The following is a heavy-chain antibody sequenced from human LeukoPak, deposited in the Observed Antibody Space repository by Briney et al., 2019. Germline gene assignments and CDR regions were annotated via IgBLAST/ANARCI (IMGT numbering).Heavy chain of an antibody. J-gene: IGHJ4*02. CDR2: ISAQHGQT. Sequence: ASVKVSCKTSGYSENFYGITWVRQVAGQGLEWMGWISAQHGQTEYAPNSQDRVTMTTDTYTNTAYMELRSLRSDDTAVYYCARDSSGYYFLVVGYFDYWGQGTLVTVSS. CDR1: GYSENFYG. CDR3: ARDSSGYYFLVVGYFDY. V-gene: IGHV1-18*01. D-gene: IGHD3-22*01.